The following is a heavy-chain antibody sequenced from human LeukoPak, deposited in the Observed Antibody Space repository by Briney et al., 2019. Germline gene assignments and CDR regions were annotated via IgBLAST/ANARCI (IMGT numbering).Heavy chain of an antibody. J-gene: IGHJ4*02. V-gene: IGHV3-21*01. Sequence: GGSLRLSXASSGFTFSTYSMSWVRQAPGKGLEWVSYISRSASSIYYADSVKGRFTTSRDNAKNSLYLQMNSLRAEDTAIYFCARNDYGDYGIDYWGQGTLDTVSS. CDR3: ARNDYGDYGIDY. D-gene: IGHD4-17*01. CDR1: GFTFSTYS. CDR2: ISRSASSI.